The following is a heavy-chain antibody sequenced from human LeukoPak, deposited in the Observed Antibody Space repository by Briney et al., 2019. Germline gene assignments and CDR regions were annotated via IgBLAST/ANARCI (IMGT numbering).Heavy chain of an antibody. Sequence: SSETLSLTCSVSGGSISSYYWSWLRQPPGKGLEWIGYIYTSGSTNYNPSLKSRVTISVDTSKNQFSLKLSSVTAADTAVYYCASGPGRGVISHFDYWGQGTLVTVSS. CDR2: IYTSGST. CDR3: ASGPGRGVISHFDY. D-gene: IGHD3-10*01. CDR1: GGSISSYY. V-gene: IGHV4-4*09. J-gene: IGHJ4*02.